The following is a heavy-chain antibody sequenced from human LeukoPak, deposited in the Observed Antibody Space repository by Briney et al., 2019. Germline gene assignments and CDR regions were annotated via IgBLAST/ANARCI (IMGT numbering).Heavy chain of an antibody. Sequence: PSETLSLTCTVSGGSISSGSYYWSWIRQPAGKGLEWIGRIFTSGSTNYNPSLKSRVTISVDTSKNQFSLKLSSVTAADTAVYYCARGDIVVVPAATRAYYYYYMDVWGKGTTVTVSS. CDR2: IFTSGST. CDR3: ARGDIVVVPAATRAYYYYYMDV. CDR1: GGSISSGSYY. V-gene: IGHV4-61*02. J-gene: IGHJ6*03. D-gene: IGHD2-2*01.